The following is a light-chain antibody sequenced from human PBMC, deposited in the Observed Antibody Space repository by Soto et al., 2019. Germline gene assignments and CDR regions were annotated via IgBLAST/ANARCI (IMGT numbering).Light chain of an antibody. V-gene: IGLV2-23*01. Sequence: QSVLTQPASVSGSPGQSITISCTGTSSDVGSYNLVSWYQQHPGKAPKLMIYEDSQRPSGVSNRFSGSKSGNTASLTISGLQAEDEADYYCCSYAGSRTDVFGTGTKVTVL. J-gene: IGLJ1*01. CDR2: EDS. CDR1: SSDVGSYNL. CDR3: CSYAGSRTDV.